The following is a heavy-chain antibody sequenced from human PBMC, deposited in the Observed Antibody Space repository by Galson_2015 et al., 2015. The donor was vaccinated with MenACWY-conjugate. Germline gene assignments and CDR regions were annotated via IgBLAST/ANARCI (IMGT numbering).Heavy chain of an antibody. CDR2: ISYGGST. D-gene: IGHD4-23*01. J-gene: IGHJ3*02. V-gene: IGHV4-39*01. CDR1: GGSISSSSYF. CDR3: ARRSARLTLGAFDI. Sequence: SETLSLTCTVSGGSISSSSYFWGWIRQPPGKGLEWIGTISYGGSTHYNPSLNNRVTVSADTSKNQFSLNVNSVTAADTALYYCARRSARLTLGAFDIWGQGTMVTVSS.